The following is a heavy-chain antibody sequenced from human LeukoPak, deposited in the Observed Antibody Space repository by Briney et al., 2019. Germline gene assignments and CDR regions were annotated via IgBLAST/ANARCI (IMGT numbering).Heavy chain of an antibody. Sequence: SETLSLTCAVYGGSLSGFYWSWIRQPPGKGLEWIGEINHRGSTNYNPSLKSRVTISIDTFKNQFSLKLTSVTAADTAVYYCARGVRSYLDYWGQGTLVTVSS. CDR2: INHRGST. J-gene: IGHJ4*02. CDR1: GGSLSGFY. D-gene: IGHD4-17*01. CDR3: ARGVRSYLDY. V-gene: IGHV4-34*01.